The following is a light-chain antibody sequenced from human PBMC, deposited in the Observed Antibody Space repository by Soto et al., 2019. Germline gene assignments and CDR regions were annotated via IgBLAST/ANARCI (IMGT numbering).Light chain of an antibody. Sequence: EIVLTQSPATLSLSPGERATLSCRASQSVSSSYLAWYQQKPGQAPRLLIYGASSRATGIPDRFSGSGSGTDFTLTISRLEPEDFAVYYCQQYETSPLTFGGGTKVDIK. J-gene: IGKJ4*01. CDR1: QSVSSSY. CDR3: QQYETSPLT. V-gene: IGKV3-20*01. CDR2: GAS.